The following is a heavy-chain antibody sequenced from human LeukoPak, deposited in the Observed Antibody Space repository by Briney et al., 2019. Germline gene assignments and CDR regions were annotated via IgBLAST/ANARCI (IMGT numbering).Heavy chain of an antibody. CDR2: IYYTGGA. J-gene: IGHJ4*02. CDR3: ARLVGIAADGTGGDY. CDR1: GGSISTFY. D-gene: IGHD6-13*01. Sequence: SETLSLTCTVSGGSISTFYWSCIRQPPGKGLEWVGYIYYTGGAYYNPSLKSRVSMAVDTSKNQFSLKVNSVTAADTAVYYCARLVGIAADGTGGDYWGQGTLVTVSS. V-gene: IGHV4-59*08.